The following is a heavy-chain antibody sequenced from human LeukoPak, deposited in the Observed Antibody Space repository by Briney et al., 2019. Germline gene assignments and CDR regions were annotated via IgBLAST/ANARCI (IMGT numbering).Heavy chain of an antibody. J-gene: IGHJ6*03. V-gene: IGHV4-39*07. Sequence: SETLSLTCTVSGGSISSSTSGWGWYWGWIRQPPGKGLEWIGSIYYSGSTYYNPSLKGRVTISVDTSKNQFSMNLNSVTAADTAVYYCARGPTRYNWNSANYMDVWGKGTTVTVSS. CDR1: GGSISSSTSGWGWY. D-gene: IGHD1-7*01. CDR3: ARGPTRYNWNSANYMDV. CDR2: IYYSGST.